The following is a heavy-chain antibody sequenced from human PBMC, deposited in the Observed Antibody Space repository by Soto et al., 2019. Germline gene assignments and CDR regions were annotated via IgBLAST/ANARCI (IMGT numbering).Heavy chain of an antibody. CDR3: ARDRSSSSEYYYYGMDV. CDR1: GGTFSSYA. J-gene: IGHJ6*02. Sequence: SVKVSCKASGGTFSSYAISWVRQAPGQGLEWMGGIIPIFGTANYAQKFQGRVTITADESTSTAYMELSSLRSEDTAVYYCARDRSSSSEYYYYGMDVWGQGTTVTVSS. CDR2: IIPIFGTA. V-gene: IGHV1-69*13. D-gene: IGHD6-6*01.